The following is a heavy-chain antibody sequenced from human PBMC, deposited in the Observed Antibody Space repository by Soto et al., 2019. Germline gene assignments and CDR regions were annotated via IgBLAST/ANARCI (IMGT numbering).Heavy chain of an antibody. D-gene: IGHD1-26*01. CDR3: ARLGGSYAVPHFDY. CDR2: IYYSGTT. J-gene: IGHJ4*02. V-gene: IGHV4-59*08. CDR1: DGNMRSYG. Sequence: TVSDGNMRSYGWTWILKKKRKGLEWMGYIYYSGTTTNYNPSLKSRVTLSVDTSKNQFSLKLSSVTAADTAVYYCARLGGSYAVPHFDYWGQGTLVTVSS.